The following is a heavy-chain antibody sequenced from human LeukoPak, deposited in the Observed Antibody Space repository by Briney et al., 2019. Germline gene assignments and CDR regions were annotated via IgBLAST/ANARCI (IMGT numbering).Heavy chain of an antibody. CDR2: IYTSGTT. CDR3: ARVFDL. V-gene: IGHV4-61*02. J-gene: IGHJ5*02. Sequence: SQTLSLTCTVSGGSMSSDSYYWNWIRQPAGKGLEWIGRIYTSGTTNYNPSLKSRVTISVDTSKNQFSLKLSPVTAADTAVYYRARVFDLWGQGTLVTVSS. CDR1: GGSMSSDSYY.